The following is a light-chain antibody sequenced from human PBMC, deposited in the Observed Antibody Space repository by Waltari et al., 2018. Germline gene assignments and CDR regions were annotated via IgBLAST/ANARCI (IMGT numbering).Light chain of an antibody. CDR2: QDT. CDR1: KLEDKY. CDR3: QAWDSRTFVV. Sequence: SYELTQPPSLSVSPGQTATITCSGDKLEDKYVSWYQQKPGQSPVLVMFQDTRRPSGIPERFSGSSSGNTATLTISGTQTLDEADYYCQAWDSRTFVVFGGGTKVTVL. V-gene: IGLV3-1*01. J-gene: IGLJ2*01.